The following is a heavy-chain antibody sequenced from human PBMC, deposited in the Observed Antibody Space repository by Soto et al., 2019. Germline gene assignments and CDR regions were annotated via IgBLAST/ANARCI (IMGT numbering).Heavy chain of an antibody. Sequence: ASVKVSCKASGYSFTSYGIGWVRQAPGQGPEWMGWISPYNGRTSYAQNVKGRVVMTTDISTNTVYLELRGLRSDDTAMYYCGRCRTDSYAMDVWGQGTTVTVSS. D-gene: IGHD2-8*02. CDR1: GYSFTSYG. V-gene: IGHV1-18*01. J-gene: IGHJ6*02. CDR2: ISPYNGRT. CDR3: GRCRTDSYAMDV.